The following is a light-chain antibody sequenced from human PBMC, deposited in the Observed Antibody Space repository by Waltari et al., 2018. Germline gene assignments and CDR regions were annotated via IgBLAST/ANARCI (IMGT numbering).Light chain of an antibody. Sequence: QSALPQPPSVYKSLGQSVTISCTGTSSDIGGFDGVSWYHQHSGTAPRLLLSAVRKRPSGGSDRCSGSKSGNTASLTISGLQAEDGADDYCCSYRRGSTLVFGGGTLLTVL. V-gene: IGLV2-18*02. CDR3: CSYRRGSTLV. CDR2: AVR. CDR1: SSDIGGFDG. J-gene: IGLJ2*01.